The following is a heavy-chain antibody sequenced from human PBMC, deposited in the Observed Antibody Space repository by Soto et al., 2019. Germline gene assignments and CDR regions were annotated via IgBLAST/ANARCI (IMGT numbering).Heavy chain of an antibody. CDR1: GFTFSTYY. CDR2: ISSSSSYT. J-gene: IGHJ4*02. V-gene: IGHV3-11*06. CDR3: AGRQGSSGYSLDY. Sequence: PGGSLRLSCAASGFTFSTYYMSWIRQAPGKGLEWVSYISSSSSYTNYADSVKGRFTISRDNAKNSLYLQMNSLRAEDTAVYYCAGRQGSSGYSLDYWGQGTLVTVSS. D-gene: IGHD3-22*01.